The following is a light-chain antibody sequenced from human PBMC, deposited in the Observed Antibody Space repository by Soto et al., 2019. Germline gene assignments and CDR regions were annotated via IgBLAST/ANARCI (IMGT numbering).Light chain of an antibody. Sequence: EIVLTQSPATLSFSPGERATLSCRASQSVRTKLAWYQQKAGQAPRLLIYGASTRATGIPDRFSGSGSGTEFTLTISSLQSEDFAVYYCQQYNSWPPITFGQGTRLEIK. CDR1: QSVRTK. CDR3: QQYNSWPPIT. J-gene: IGKJ5*01. CDR2: GAS. V-gene: IGKV3-15*01.